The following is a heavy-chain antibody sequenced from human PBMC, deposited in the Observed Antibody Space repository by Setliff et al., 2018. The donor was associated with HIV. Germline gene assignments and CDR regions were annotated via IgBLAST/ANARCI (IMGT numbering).Heavy chain of an antibody. CDR2: IWHAGNT. V-gene: IGHV4-38-2*02. Sequence: ASETLSLTCTVSGYSSAGNLAWAWIRQHPKKGLEWIGSIWHAGNTLYNPSLKSRVSISLDTSMEEFGLQLSSVTAADAAVYYCAAFFVTPMTTQDFWGQGTLVTVSS. D-gene: IGHD4-4*01. J-gene: IGHJ4*02. CDR1: GYSSAGNLA. CDR3: AAFFVTPMTTQDF.